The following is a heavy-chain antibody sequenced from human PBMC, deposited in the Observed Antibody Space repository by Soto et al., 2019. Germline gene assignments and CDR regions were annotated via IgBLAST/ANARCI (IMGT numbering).Heavy chain of an antibody. V-gene: IGHV3-23*01. CDR1: GFTFSNYA. J-gene: IGHJ4*02. CDR3: AKGYCSGGSCHTFDY. Sequence: PGGSLRLSCAASGFTFSNYAMSWVRQAPGKGLEWVSGISGSGGYTYYADSVKGRFTISRDNPKNTLYLQMNSLGAEDTAIYYCAKGYCSGGSCHTFDYWGQGALVTVSS. D-gene: IGHD2-15*01. CDR2: ISGSGGYT.